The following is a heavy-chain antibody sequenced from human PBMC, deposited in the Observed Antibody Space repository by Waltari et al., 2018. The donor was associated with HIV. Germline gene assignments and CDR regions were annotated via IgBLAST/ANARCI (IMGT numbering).Heavy chain of an antibody. V-gene: IGHV3-7*01. J-gene: IGHJ4*02. CDR2: IKQDGSEK. Sequence: EVQLVESGGGLVQPGGSLRLSCAASGSTLSSYWISWVRQAPGKGLEWVANIKQDGSEKYYVDSVKGRFTISRDNAKNSLYLQMNSLRAEDTAVYYCARDRHYDILTGSYFDYWGQGTLVTVSS. D-gene: IGHD3-9*01. CDR3: ARDRHYDILTGSYFDY. CDR1: GSTLSSYW.